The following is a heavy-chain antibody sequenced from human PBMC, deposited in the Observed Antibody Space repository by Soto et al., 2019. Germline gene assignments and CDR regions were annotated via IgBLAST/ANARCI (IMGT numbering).Heavy chain of an antibody. J-gene: IGHJ6*02. CDR3: ARSVLEWLSSNYYYCGMDV. CDR2: IIPMFGTP. Sequence: QVQLVQSGAEVRKPGSSVKVSCKASAGTFSSYSISWVRQAPGQGLEWMGGIIPMFGTPNYAQKFQGRVTITADKSTRTAYMEVSSLRSEDTAVYYCARSVLEWLSSNYYYCGMDVWGQGTTVTVSS. CDR1: AGTFSSYS. V-gene: IGHV1-69*06. D-gene: IGHD3-3*01.